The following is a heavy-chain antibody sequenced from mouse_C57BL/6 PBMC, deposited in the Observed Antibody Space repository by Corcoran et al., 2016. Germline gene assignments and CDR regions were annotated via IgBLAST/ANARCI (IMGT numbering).Heavy chain of an antibody. V-gene: IGHV9-3*01. D-gene: IGHD1-1*01. CDR2: INTYSGVP. CDR3: ARIYYYGSSYFDY. Sequence: QIQLVQSGPELKKPGETVKISCKASGYTFTTYGMSWVKQAPGKGLKWMGWINTYSGVPTYADDFKGRFAFSLETSASTAYLQINNLKNEDTATYFCARIYYYGSSYFDYWGQGTTLTVSS. CDR1: GYTFTTYG. J-gene: IGHJ2*01.